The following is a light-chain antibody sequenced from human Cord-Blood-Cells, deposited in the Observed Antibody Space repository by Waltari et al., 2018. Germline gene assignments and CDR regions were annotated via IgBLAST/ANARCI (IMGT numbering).Light chain of an antibody. CDR2: STS. Sequence: DPPPTWPPGGPSHPPGASTLDPATRGYYQTWFQHKPGQAPRALIYSTSNKHSWTPARFSGALLGGKAALTLSGVQPEDEAEYYCLLYYGGANWVFGGGTKLTVL. CDR1: LDPATRGYY. J-gene: IGLJ3*02. CDR3: LLYYGGANWV. V-gene: IGLV7-43*01.